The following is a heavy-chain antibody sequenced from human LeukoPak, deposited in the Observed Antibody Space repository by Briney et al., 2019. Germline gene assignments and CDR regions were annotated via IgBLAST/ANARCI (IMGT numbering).Heavy chain of an antibody. CDR1: GFSFSNYA. D-gene: IGHD5-18*01. J-gene: IGHJ4*02. V-gene: IGHV3-23*01. CDR2: MSISGGST. CDR3: AKGRGYSYGYPFDY. Sequence: GGSLRLSCVASGFSFSNYAMSWVRQAPGKGLEWVSVMSISGGSTYYADSVKGRFSISRDNSKNTLYLEMNSLRAEDTAVYYCAKGRGYSYGYPFDYWGQGTLVTVSS.